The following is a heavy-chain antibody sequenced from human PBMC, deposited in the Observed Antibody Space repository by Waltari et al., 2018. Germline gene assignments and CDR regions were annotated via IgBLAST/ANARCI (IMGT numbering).Heavy chain of an antibody. CDR2: MSYDGGDK. J-gene: IGHJ4*01. V-gene: IGHV3-30*01. Sequence: QGQRVEAVVGVVQPESSLRLSCVASEFPCLFHTMHWVRQVPGKGLEWVAVMSYDGGDKYYADSVKGRFIISRDNSKNTLYLQMNSLRAEDTAVYYCARETSTISSCDYWGQGTLVTVSS. CDR1: EFPCLFHT. CDR3: ARETSTISSCDY. D-gene: IGHD3-3*01.